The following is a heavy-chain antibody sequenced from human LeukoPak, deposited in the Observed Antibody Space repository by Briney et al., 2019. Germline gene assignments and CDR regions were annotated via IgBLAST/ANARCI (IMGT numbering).Heavy chain of an antibody. CDR2: INHSGST. CDR3: ARAPAAEYYDFWSGYYPVYYFDY. D-gene: IGHD3-3*01. CDR1: GGSFSGYY. V-gene: IGHV4-34*01. Sequence: SETLSLTCAVYGGSFSGYYWSWIRQPPGKGLEWIGEINHSGSTNYNPSLKSRVTISVDTSKNQFSLKLSSVTAADTAVYYCARAPAAEYYDFWSGYYPVYYFDYWGQGTLVTVSS. J-gene: IGHJ4*02.